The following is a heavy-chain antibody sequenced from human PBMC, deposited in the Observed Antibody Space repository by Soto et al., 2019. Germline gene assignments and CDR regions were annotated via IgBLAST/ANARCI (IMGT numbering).Heavy chain of an antibody. Sequence: SETLSLTCTVSGGSISGTYWSWIRQPPGKGLEWIGYIYHNGNTNYNPSIKSRVTISVDKSKNQISLRLGSVTAADTAVYYCARGGWSNDFWGQGTLVTVSS. V-gene: IGHV4-59*01. J-gene: IGHJ4*02. CDR2: IYHNGNT. CDR3: ARGGWSNDF. CDR1: GGSISGTY.